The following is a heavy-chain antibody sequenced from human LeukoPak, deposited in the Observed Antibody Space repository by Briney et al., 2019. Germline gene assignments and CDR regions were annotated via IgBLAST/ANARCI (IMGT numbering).Heavy chain of an antibody. CDR2: IYYSGST. J-gene: IGHJ4*02. D-gene: IGHD3/OR15-3a*01. V-gene: IGHV4-61*08. Sequence: SQTLSLTCTVSGGSISSGGYYWSWIRQHPGKGLEWIGYIYYSGSTNYNPSLKSRVTISVDTSKNQFSLKLSSVTAADTAVYYCARLDLRNGYYFDYWGQGTLVTVSS. CDR1: GGSISSGGYY. CDR3: ARLDLRNGYYFDY.